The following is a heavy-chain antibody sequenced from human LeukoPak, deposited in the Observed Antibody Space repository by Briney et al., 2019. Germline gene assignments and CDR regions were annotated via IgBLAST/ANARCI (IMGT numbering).Heavy chain of an antibody. Sequence: SETLSLTCAVYGGSFSGYYWSWSRQPPGKGLEWIGEINHSGSTNYNPSLKSRVTISVDTSKNQFSLKLSSVTAADTAVYYCARGPSSSWYPRPFDYWGQGTLVTVSS. CDR2: INHSGST. V-gene: IGHV4-34*01. D-gene: IGHD6-13*01. CDR3: ARGPSSSWYPRPFDY. CDR1: GGSFSGYY. J-gene: IGHJ4*02.